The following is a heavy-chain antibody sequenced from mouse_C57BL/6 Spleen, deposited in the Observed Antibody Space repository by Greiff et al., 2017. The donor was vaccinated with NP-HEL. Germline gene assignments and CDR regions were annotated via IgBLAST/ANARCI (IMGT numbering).Heavy chain of an antibody. CDR2: IDPANGNT. J-gene: IGHJ2*01. V-gene: IGHV14-3*01. CDR1: GFNIKNTY. CDR3: ARELDSSGYFDY. D-gene: IGHD3-2*01. Sequence: EVKVVESVAELVRPGASVKLSCTASGFNIKNTYMHWVKQRPEQGLEWIGRIDPANGNTKYAPKFKGKATITADKSSNTAYLQLSSLTSEDTAIYYCARELDSSGYFDYWGQGTTLTVSS.